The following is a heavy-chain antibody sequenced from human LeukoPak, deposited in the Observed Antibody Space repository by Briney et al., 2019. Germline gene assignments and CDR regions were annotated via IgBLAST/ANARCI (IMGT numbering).Heavy chain of an antibody. D-gene: IGHD5-18*01. V-gene: IGHV4-38-2*01. CDR3: AKPRYSYGYGSAFDI. Sequence: SETLSLTCAVSGYFISSGYYWGWIRQPPGKGLEWIGSIYHSGSTYYNPSLKSRVTISVDTSKNQFSLKLSSVTAADTAVHYCAKPRYSYGYGSAFDIWGQGTMVTVPS. J-gene: IGHJ3*02. CDR1: GYFISSGYY. CDR2: IYHSGST.